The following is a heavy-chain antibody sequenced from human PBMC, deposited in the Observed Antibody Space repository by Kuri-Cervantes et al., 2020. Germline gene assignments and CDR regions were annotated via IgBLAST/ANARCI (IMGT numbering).Heavy chain of an antibody. CDR2: INPNRGGT. D-gene: IGHD3-3*01. V-gene: IGHV1-2*02. J-gene: IGHJ4*02. Sequence: ASVKVSCKASGYTFTAYYMHWVRQAPGQGLEWMGWINPNRGGTDYAQTFQGRVTVTRDTSISTAYMELSRLRSDDTAVYYCARGRYNFWSIYFHFWGQGTLVTVSS. CDR1: GYTFTAYY. CDR3: ARGRYNFWSIYFHF.